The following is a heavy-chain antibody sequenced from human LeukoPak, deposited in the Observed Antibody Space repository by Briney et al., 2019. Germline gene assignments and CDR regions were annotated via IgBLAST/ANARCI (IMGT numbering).Heavy chain of an antibody. CDR2: IYYSGST. D-gene: IGHD3-9*01. Sequence: SETLSLTCTVSGGSINNYYWHWIRQPPGKGLEWIGYIYYSGSTNSNPSLKSQVTISVDTSKNQFSLKLSSVTAADTAVYYCARLGYDILTGYDYWGQGTLVTVSS. V-gene: IGHV4-59*08. CDR1: GGSINNYY. J-gene: IGHJ4*02. CDR3: ARLGYDILTGYDY.